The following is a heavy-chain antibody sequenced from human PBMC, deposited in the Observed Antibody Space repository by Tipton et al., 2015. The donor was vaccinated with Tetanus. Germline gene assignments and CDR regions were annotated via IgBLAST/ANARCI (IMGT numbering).Heavy chain of an antibody. D-gene: IGHD3-16*01. J-gene: IGHJ5*02. CDR3: ARRRTLPLFDP. CDR2: IYYNGNT. Sequence: TLSLTCTVSNGSVSSSLYCWAWVRQSPGRGLEWIGTIYYNGNTYYNPSLKSRVTIFVDKSKNQFSLRLSSVTAADTAVYYCARRRTLPLFDPWGQGTLVTVSS. V-gene: IGHV4-39*01. CDR1: NGSVSSSLYC.